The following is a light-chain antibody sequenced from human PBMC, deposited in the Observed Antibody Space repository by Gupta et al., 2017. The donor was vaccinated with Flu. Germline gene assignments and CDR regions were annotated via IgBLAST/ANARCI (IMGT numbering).Light chain of an antibody. CDR1: QSLLYSDGNTY. J-gene: IGKJ5*01. Sequence: DVLMTQSPLSLPVTLGQPASISCTSSQSLLYSDGNTYLSWFQQRPGQSPRRLIYQVSDRDSGVPDRFSGSGSGTDFTLKISRVEAEDVGVYFCMQGSHWLPITFGPGTRLEIK. CDR3: MQGSHWLPIT. V-gene: IGKV2-30*01. CDR2: QVS.